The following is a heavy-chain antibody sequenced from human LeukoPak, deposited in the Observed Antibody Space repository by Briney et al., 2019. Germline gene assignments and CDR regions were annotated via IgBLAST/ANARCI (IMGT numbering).Heavy chain of an antibody. V-gene: IGHV1-2*02. Sequence: ASVKVSCKTSGYTFTGYYIHWVRQAPGQGLEWMGWSNPNSGGTNYAQRFQGRVTMTRDTSLRIVYMELTRLISDDTAVYYCAVGGVDYYFDYWGQGTRVTVSS. CDR2: SNPNSGGT. D-gene: IGHD3-10*01. J-gene: IGHJ4*02. CDR3: AVGGVDYYFDY. CDR1: GYTFTGYY.